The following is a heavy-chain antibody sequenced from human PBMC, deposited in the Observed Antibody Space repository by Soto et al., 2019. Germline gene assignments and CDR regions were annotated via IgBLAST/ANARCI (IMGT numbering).Heavy chain of an antibody. CDR3: AREGYPAQGGSSWDYGMDV. CDR2: ISSSSSYI. CDR1: GFTFSSYS. D-gene: IGHD6-13*01. Sequence: PGGSLRLSCAASGFTFSSYSMNWVRQAPGKGLEWVSSISSSSSYIYYADSVKGRFTISRDNAKNSLYLQMNSLRAEDTAVYYCAREGYPAQGGSSWDYGMDVWGQGTTVTVSS. J-gene: IGHJ6*02. V-gene: IGHV3-21*01.